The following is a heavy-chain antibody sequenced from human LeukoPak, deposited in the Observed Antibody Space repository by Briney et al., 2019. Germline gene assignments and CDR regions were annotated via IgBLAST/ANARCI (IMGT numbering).Heavy chain of an antibody. V-gene: IGHV4-34*01. D-gene: IGHD5-18*01. Sequence: PSETLSLTCAVYGGSFSGYYWSWIRQPPGKGLEWIGEINHSGSTNYNPSLKSRVTISVDTSKNQFSLKLSSVTAADTAVYYCARLLGYSYGYRYEDWFDPWGQGTLVTVSS. CDR2: INHSGST. J-gene: IGHJ5*02. CDR1: GGSFSGYY. CDR3: ARLLGYSYGYRYEDWFDP.